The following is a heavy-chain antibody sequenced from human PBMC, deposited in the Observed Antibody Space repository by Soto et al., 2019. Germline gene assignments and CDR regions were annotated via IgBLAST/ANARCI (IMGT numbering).Heavy chain of an antibody. CDR2: ISSTTNYI. J-gene: IGHJ4*02. Sequence: GGSLRLSCAASGFTFTRYSMNWVRQAPGKGLEWVSSISSTTNYIYYGDSMKGRFTISRDNAKNSLYLEMNSLGAEDTAVYYCVRESEDLTSNFDYWGQGTLVTVSS. V-gene: IGHV3-21*06. CDR3: VRESEDLTSNFDY. CDR1: GFTFTRYS.